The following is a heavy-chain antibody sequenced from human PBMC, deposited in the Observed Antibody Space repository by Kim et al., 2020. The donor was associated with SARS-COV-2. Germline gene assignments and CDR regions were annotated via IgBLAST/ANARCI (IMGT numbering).Heavy chain of an antibody. V-gene: IGHV3-48*03. CDR1: GFTFSSYE. J-gene: IGHJ3*02. CDR2: ISSSGSTI. CDR3: AGWVGVIMIVVNAFDI. D-gene: IGHD3-22*01. Sequence: GGSLRLSCAASGFTFSSYEMNWVRQAPGKGLEWVSYISSSGSTIYYADSVKGRFTISRDNAKNSLYLQMNSLRAEDTAVYYCAGWVGVIMIVVNAFDIWGQGTMVTVSS.